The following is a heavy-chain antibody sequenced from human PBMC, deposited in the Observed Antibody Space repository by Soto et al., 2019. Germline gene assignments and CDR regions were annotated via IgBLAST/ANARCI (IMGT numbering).Heavy chain of an antibody. J-gene: IGHJ5*02. CDR1: GFTFSHHS. V-gene: IGHV1-3*04. Sequence: ASVKVSCKASGFTFSHHSIHWVRQAPGQRLEWMGWINSDTGYTKYSQKFQAKLTITWDSSAKTAYMELSSLQSEDTAVYYCVRGKEAGVWFDPWGQGTLVTVSS. D-gene: IGHD3-10*01. CDR2: INSDTGYT. CDR3: VRGKEAGVWFDP.